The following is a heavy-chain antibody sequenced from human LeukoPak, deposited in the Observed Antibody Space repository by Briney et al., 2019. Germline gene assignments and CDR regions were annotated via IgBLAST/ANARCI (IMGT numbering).Heavy chain of an antibody. CDR1: GFTFSSYA. CDR2: ISGSGGST. D-gene: IGHD2-8*01. J-gene: IGHJ4*02. Sequence: PGGSLRLSCAASGFTFSSYAMNWVRQAPGKGLEWVSSISGSGGSTYYADSVKGRFTISRDNSKNTVYLQMNSLRAEDTAVYYCAKVGLAGVTLYFDYWGQGTLVTVSS. V-gene: IGHV3-23*01. CDR3: AKVGLAGVTLYFDY.